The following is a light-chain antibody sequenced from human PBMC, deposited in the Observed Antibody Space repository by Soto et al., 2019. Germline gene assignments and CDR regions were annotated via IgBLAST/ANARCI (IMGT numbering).Light chain of an antibody. CDR2: AAS. CDR1: QGISSW. J-gene: IGKJ4*01. V-gene: IGKV1D-12*01. Sequence: DIQMTQSPSSVSASVGDRVTITCRASQGISSWLGWYQQKPGKAPKLLIYAASSLQSGVPSRFSSSGSGTDSTLTITSLQPEYFATYCSQHANTFPFTFGGGTKVEIK. CDR3: QHANTFPFT.